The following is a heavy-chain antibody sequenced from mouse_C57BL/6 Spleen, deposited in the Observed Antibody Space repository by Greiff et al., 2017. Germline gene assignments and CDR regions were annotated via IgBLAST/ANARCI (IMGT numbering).Heavy chain of an antibody. Sequence: VKLVESGPGLVAPSQSLSITCTVSGFSLTSYAISWVRQPPGKGLEWLGVIWTGGGTNYNSALKSRLSISKDNSKSQVFLKMNSLQTDDTARYYCARFYYSNYYYAMDYWGQGTSVTVSS. V-gene: IGHV2-9-1*01. CDR2: IWTGGGT. CDR1: GFSLTSYA. CDR3: ARFYYSNYYYAMDY. J-gene: IGHJ4*01. D-gene: IGHD2-5*01.